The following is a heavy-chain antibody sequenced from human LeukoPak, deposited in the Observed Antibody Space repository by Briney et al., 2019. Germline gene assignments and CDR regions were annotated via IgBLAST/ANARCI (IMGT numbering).Heavy chain of an antibody. J-gene: IGHJ4*02. CDR1: GFTFDDYA. V-gene: IGHV3-9*01. CDR2: ISWNSGSI. CDR3: AKVLYSSGWYYFDY. Sequence: GGSLRLSCAASGFTFDDYAMPWVRQAPGKGLEWASGISWNSGSIGYADSVKGRFTISRDNAKNSLYLQMNSLRAEDTALYYCAKVLYSSGWYYFDYWGQGTLVTVSS. D-gene: IGHD6-19*01.